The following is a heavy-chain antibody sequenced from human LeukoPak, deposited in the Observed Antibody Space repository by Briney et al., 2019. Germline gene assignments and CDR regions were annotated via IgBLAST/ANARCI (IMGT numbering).Heavy chain of an antibody. Sequence: GGSLRLSCAASRFTFSNYAMSWVRQAPGDGLEWVAGISGSGGSTYYADSVKDRFTIPRANSQNPLYLQMNSLRAEDTAVYYCAKCARVDWLPIDYWGQGTLVTVSS. CDR2: ISGSGGST. CDR3: AKCARVDWLPIDY. D-gene: IGHD3-9*01. J-gene: IGHJ4*02. CDR1: RFTFSNYA. V-gene: IGHV3-23*01.